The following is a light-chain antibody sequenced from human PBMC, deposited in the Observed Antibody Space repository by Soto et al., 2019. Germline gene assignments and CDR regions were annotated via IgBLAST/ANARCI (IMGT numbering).Light chain of an antibody. Sequence: AIQMTQSPSSLSASVGDRVTITCRSSPSIRSNLVWYQQRPGKAPNLLIYAAYILHTGVPSRFSATGSGTHFTLTITSLQPEDFAIYYCLQEFNYPRTFGQGTKVEI. CDR3: LQEFNYPRT. V-gene: IGKV1-6*01. CDR2: AAY. J-gene: IGKJ1*01. CDR1: PSIRSN.